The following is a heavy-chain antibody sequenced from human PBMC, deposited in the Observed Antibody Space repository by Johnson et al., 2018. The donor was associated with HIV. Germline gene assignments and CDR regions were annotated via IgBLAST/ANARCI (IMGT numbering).Heavy chain of an antibody. Sequence: VQLVESGGGVVQPGRYLTLSCAASGFPFSTYWMNWVRQAPGKGLEWVANIKQDGSETYYVASVKGRFTIYRDNAKHSVYLKMNSLRVADTAIYYCARGGSTAGFDIWGQGTMVTVSS. CDR3: ARGGSTAGFDI. D-gene: IGHD6-19*01. CDR2: IKQDGSET. CDR1: GFPFSTYW. V-gene: IGHV3-7*01. J-gene: IGHJ3*02.